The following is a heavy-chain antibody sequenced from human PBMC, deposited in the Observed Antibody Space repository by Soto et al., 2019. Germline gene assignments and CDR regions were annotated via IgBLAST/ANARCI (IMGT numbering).Heavy chain of an antibody. CDR2: IHYSGST. V-gene: IGHV4-59*02. CDR3: ARGSSSWPYYYYYGMDV. D-gene: IGHD6-13*01. J-gene: IGHJ6*02. CDR1: GGYVTSHY. Sequence: SETLSLTYSFSGGYVTSHYLPWILQSPGKGLEWIGYIHYSGSTNYNPSLKSRVTISVDTSKNQFSLKLSSVTAADTAVYYCARGSSSWPYYYYYGMDVWGQGTTVTAP.